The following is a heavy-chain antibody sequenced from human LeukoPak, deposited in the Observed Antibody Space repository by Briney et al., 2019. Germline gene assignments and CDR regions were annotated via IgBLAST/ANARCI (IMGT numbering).Heavy chain of an antibody. CDR2: ITRSSSAK. Sequence: GGSLRLSCAASGFTFSSYSMNWVRQAPGKGLEWVSYITRSSSAKFYADSVKGRFTISRDNAENLLYLQMNSLRAEDTAVYYCTRDQEGSDYWGQGTLVTVSS. V-gene: IGHV3-48*01. CDR1: GFTFSSYS. CDR3: TRDQEGSDY. J-gene: IGHJ4*02.